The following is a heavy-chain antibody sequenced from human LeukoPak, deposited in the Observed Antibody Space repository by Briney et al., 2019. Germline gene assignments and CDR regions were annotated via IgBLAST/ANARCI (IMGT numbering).Heavy chain of an antibody. CDR1: GFTFSSYA. D-gene: IGHD5-18*01. J-gene: IGHJ4*02. Sequence: PGGSLRLSCAASGFTFSSYAMHWVGQAPGKGLEWVAVISYDGSNKYYADSVKGRFTISRDNAKNSLYLQMNSLRAEDTAVYYCASSVGIQLTDYWGQGTLVTVSS. V-gene: IGHV3-30-3*01. CDR2: ISYDGSNK. CDR3: ASSVGIQLTDY.